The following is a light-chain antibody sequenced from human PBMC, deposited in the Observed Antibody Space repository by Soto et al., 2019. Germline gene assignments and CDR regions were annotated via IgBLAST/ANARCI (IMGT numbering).Light chain of an antibody. J-gene: IGLJ7*01. CDR3: ATWDSSLSAAV. V-gene: IGLV1-51*02. CDR1: SSNIANNY. CDR2: QNN. Sequence: QAVLTQPPSVSAAPGQQVTISCSGSSSNIANNYVSWYQQLPGTAPKLLIYQNNKRPSGIPDRFSGSKSGTSATLDITGLQTGDEVDYYCATWDSSLSAAVFGGGTQLTVL.